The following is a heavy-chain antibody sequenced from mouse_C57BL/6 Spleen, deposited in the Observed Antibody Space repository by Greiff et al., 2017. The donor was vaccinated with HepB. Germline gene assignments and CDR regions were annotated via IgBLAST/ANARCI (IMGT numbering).Heavy chain of an antibody. CDR1: GYTFTDYY. CDR2: INPNNGGT. D-gene: IGHD2-3*01. Sequence: EVQLQQSGPELVKPGASVKISCKASGYTFTDYYMNWVKQSHGKSLEWIGDINPNNGGTSYNQKFKGKATLTVDKSSSTAYMELRSLTSEDSAVYYCARPGYYRTWFAYWGQGTLVTVSA. CDR3: ARPGYYRTWFAY. V-gene: IGHV1-26*01. J-gene: IGHJ3*01.